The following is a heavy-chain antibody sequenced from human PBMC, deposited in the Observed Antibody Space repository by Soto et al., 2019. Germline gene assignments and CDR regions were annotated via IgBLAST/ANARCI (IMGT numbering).Heavy chain of an antibody. CDR3: ATGRLVVPAL. D-gene: IGHD2-15*01. V-gene: IGHV4-30-4*01. Sequence: QVQLQESGPGLVKPSETLSLTCIVSGGSIDTGDYHWTWIRQPPGKGLEWIGYVHSSGSTYYHPSLKGRVVMSLDTSKNQVSLNLSSVTAADTAVYYCATGRLVVPALWGQGTLVTVS. CDR2: VHSSGST. J-gene: IGHJ4*02. CDR1: GGSIDTGDYH.